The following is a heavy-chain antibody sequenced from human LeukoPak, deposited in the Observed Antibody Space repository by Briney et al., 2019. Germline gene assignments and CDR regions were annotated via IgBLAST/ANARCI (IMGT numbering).Heavy chain of an antibody. CDR1: GGSISSSSYY. CDR3: ARFPPLRAFDI. J-gene: IGHJ3*02. D-gene: IGHD2-15*01. CDR2: INHSGST. Sequence: SETLSLTCTVSGGSISSSSYYWSWIRQPPGKGLEWIGEINHSGSTNYNPSLKSRVTISVDTSKNQFSLKLSSVTAADTAVYYCARFPPLRAFDIWGQGTMVTVSS. V-gene: IGHV4-39*07.